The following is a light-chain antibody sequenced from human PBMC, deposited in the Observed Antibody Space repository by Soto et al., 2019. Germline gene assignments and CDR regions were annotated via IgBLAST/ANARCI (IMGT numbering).Light chain of an antibody. CDR1: XXXIANNY. CDR2: ENN. CDR3: QSYDSDFVV. V-gene: IGLV6-57*04. Sequence: NFMLTQPHSVSESPGKTLSISCXXXXXXIANNYVQWYQQRPGSAPTTVIYENNQRLSGVPDRFSDSTDGSSNSASLTISGLQTEDEADYYCQSYDSDFVVFGGGTKLTVL. J-gene: IGLJ2*01.